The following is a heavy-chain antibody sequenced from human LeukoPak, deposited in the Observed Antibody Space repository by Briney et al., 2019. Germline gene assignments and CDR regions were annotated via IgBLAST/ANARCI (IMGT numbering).Heavy chain of an antibody. J-gene: IGHJ6*03. D-gene: IGHD6-6*01. V-gene: IGHV3-11*04. CDR2: ISSSGSTI. CDR3: ASRPKLVRDYFHYMDV. Sequence: PGGSLRLSCAASGFTFSDYYMNWIRQAPGKGLEWVSYISSSGSTIYYADSVKGRFTISRDNAQGSLYLQMNSLRAEDTAAYYCASRPKLVRDYFHYMDVWGRGTTVTVS. CDR1: GFTFSDYY.